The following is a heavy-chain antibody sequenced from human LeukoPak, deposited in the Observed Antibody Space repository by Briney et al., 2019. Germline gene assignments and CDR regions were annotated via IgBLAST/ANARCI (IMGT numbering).Heavy chain of an antibody. J-gene: IGHJ4*02. D-gene: IGHD3-3*01. V-gene: IGHV3-7*01. CDR3: ARGEYYDFWSGYYPLFDY. CDR2: IKQDGSEK. Sequence: PGGSLRLSCAASGFTFSSYWMSWVRQAQGKGLEWVANIKQDGSEKYYVDSVKGRFTISRDNAKNSLYLQMNSLRAEDTAVYYCARGEYYDFWSGYYPLFDYWGQGTLVTVSS. CDR1: GFTFSSYW.